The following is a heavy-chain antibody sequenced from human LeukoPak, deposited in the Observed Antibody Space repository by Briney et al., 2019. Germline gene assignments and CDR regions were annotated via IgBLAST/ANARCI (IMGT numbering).Heavy chain of an antibody. CDR3: ARLLGYCSGGSCYQADY. J-gene: IGHJ4*02. Sequence: GESLKISCKGSGYSFTSYWISWVRQMPGKGLEWMGRIDPSDSYTNYSPSFQGHVTISADKSISTAYLQWSSLKASDTAMYYCARLLGYCSGGSCYQADYWGQGTLVTVSS. V-gene: IGHV5-10-1*01. CDR2: IDPSDSYT. CDR1: GYSFTSYW. D-gene: IGHD2-15*01.